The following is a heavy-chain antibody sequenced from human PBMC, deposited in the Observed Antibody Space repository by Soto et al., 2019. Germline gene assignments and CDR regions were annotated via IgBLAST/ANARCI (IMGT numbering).Heavy chain of an antibody. CDR3: AREILEAAGHYYYYGMDV. J-gene: IGHJ6*02. V-gene: IGHV1-69*12. D-gene: IGHD6-13*01. CDR2: IIPIFGTA. Sequence: QVQLVQSGAEVKKPGSSVKVSCKASGGTFSSDAISWVRQAPGQGLEWMGGIIPIFGTANYAQKFQGRDTITADESTSTAYMELSSLISEDTAVYYCAREILEAAGHYYYYGMDVSGQGTTVTVS. CDR1: GGTFSSDA.